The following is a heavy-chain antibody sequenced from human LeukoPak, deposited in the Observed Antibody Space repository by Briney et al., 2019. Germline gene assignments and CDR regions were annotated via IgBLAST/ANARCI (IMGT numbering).Heavy chain of an antibody. CDR1: GGTFSSYA. CDR2: IIPIFGTT. D-gene: IGHD6-13*01. Sequence: SVNVSCKASGGTFSSYAINWVRQAPGQGLEWMGGIIPIFGTTNYAQKFQGRVTITADESTSTAYMELSSLRSEDTAVYYCARDFSSWYERPHTGFDYWGQGTLVTVSS. J-gene: IGHJ4*02. V-gene: IGHV1-69*13. CDR3: ARDFSSWYERPHTGFDY.